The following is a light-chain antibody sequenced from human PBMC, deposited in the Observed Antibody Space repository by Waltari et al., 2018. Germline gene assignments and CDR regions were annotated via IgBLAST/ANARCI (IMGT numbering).Light chain of an antibody. CDR1: QSISNW. CDR2: KAS. Sequence: IQVTQSPSTLSASVGDRVTITCRATQSISNWLAWYQQKPGKAPKLLIYKASTLESGVPSRFSGSGSGTEFTLTISCLQSEDFATYYCQQYYSYPRTFGQGTKVEIK. J-gene: IGKJ1*01. CDR3: QQYYSYPRT. V-gene: IGKV1-5*01.